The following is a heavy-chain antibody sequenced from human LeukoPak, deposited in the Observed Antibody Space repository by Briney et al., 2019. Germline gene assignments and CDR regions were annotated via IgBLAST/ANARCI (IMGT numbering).Heavy chain of an antibody. CDR1: GSTFSDYY. Sequence: GGSLRLSCAASGSTFSDYYMTWIRQAPGKGLEWVSYISSSGSTIYYADSVKGRFTISRDNAKNSLYLQMNSLRAEDTAVYYCSLSSILAADLYGMDVWGQGTTVTVSS. CDR3: SLSSILAADLYGMDV. D-gene: IGHD3-9*01. CDR2: ISSSGSTI. V-gene: IGHV3-11*01. J-gene: IGHJ6*02.